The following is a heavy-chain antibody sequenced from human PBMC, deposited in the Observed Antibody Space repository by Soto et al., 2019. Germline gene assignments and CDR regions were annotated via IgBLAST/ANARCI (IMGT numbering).Heavy chain of an antibody. Sequence: EVQLLESGGGLVQPGGSLRLSCAASGFTFSSYAMSWVRQAPGKGLEWVSAISGSGGSTYYADSVKGRFTISRDNSKNTLYQQMNSLRAEDTAVYYCAKELVTMIEVVIHGDAFDIWGQGTMVTVSS. J-gene: IGHJ3*02. CDR3: AKELVTMIEVVIHGDAFDI. CDR1: GFTFSSYA. V-gene: IGHV3-23*01. CDR2: ISGSGGST. D-gene: IGHD3-22*01.